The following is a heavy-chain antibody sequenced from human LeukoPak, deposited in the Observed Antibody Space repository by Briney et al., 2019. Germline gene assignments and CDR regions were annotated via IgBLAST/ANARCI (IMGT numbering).Heavy chain of an antibody. D-gene: IGHD6-13*01. J-gene: IGHJ6*03. Sequence: GESLKISCKGSGYSFTSYWIGWVRQMPGKGLEWMGIIYPGDSDTRYSPSFQGQVTISADKSISTAYLQWSSLKASDTAMYYCARYVDSSSSRGDYYYYMDVWGKGTTVTVSS. CDR1: GYSFTSYW. CDR2: IYPGDSDT. V-gene: IGHV5-51*01. CDR3: ARYVDSSSSRGDYYYYMDV.